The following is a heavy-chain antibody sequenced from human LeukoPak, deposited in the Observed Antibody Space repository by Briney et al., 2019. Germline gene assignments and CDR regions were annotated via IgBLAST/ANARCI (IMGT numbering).Heavy chain of an antibody. CDR2: IYHSGST. D-gene: IGHD2-21*02. Sequence: SETLSLTCTVSGYSISSGYYWGWIRQPPGKGLEWIGSIYHSGSTYYNPSLKSRVTISVDTSKNQFSLKLNSVTAADTAMYYCAREARVVTASFYYMDVWGKGTTVTVSS. V-gene: IGHV4-38-2*02. CDR1: GYSISSGYY. CDR3: AREARVVTASFYYMDV. J-gene: IGHJ6*03.